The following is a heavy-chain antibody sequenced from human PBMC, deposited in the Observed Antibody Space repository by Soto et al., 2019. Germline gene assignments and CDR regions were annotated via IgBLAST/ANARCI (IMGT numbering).Heavy chain of an antibody. J-gene: IGHJ6*02. CDR3: ARGKRPAYYYYYYGMDV. Sequence: PSETLSLTCAVYGGSFSGYYWSWIRQPPGKGLEWIGEMNHSGSTNYNQSLKSRVTISVDTSKKQFSLKLRSVTAADTAVYYCARGKRPAYYYYYYGMDVWGQGTTVTVSS. V-gene: IGHV4-34*01. CDR1: GGSFSGYY. CDR2: MNHSGST.